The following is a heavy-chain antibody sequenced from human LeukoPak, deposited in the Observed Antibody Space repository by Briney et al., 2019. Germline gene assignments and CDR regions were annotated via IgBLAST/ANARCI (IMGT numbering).Heavy chain of an antibody. CDR1: GFTFSNAW. CDR2: IKSKTDGGAT. Sequence: GGSLRLSCAASGFTFSNAWMRWVRQARGKGVGWGGRIKSKTDGGATDYAARVKGRFTSSKDETKNTMYMQMNSLKTKDTAVYYCTTDLVSLFYYYYMDVWGKGTTVTVSS. J-gene: IGHJ6*03. D-gene: IGHD2-21*01. V-gene: IGHV3-15*01. CDR3: TTDLVSLFYYYYMDV.